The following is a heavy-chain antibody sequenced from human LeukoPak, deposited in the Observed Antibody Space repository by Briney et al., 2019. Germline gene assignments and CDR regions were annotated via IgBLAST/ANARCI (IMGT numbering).Heavy chain of an antibody. J-gene: IGHJ4*02. V-gene: IGHV3-11*04. CDR2: ISDTAKTI. CDR1: GFTFSDYS. Sequence: GGSLRLSCAVSGFTFSDYSMSWIRQAPGKGLEWISDISDTAKTIHYADSVRGRFTISRDNAKNSLYLQMNSLRDEDTAVYYCAGVHYGRVENDYWGQGTLFTVSS. CDR3: AGVHYGRVENDY. D-gene: IGHD3-10*01.